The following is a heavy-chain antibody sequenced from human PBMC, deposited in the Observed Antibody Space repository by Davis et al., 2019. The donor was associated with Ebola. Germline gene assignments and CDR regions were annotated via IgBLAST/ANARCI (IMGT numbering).Heavy chain of an antibody. D-gene: IGHD6-13*01. CDR2: ISSSSSYI. J-gene: IGHJ6*02. Sequence: GESLKISCAASGFIFSSYSMNWVRQAPGKGLEWVSSISSSSSYIYYADSVKGRFTISRDNAKNSLYLQMNSLRAEDTAVYYCAREAAALSLYYYYGMDVWGQGTTVTVSS. V-gene: IGHV3-21*01. CDR3: AREAAALSLYYYYGMDV. CDR1: GFIFSSYS.